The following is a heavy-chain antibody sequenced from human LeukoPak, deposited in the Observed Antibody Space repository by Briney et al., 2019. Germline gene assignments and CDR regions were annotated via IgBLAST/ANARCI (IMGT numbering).Heavy chain of an antibody. Sequence: ASVKVSCKASGYTFTSYDINWVRQATGQGLEWMGWMNPNSGNTGYAQKFQGRVTITRNTSISTAYMELSSLGSEDTAVYYCARGVTSYYYYYMTSGAKGPRSPSP. V-gene: IGHV1-8*03. CDR1: GYTFTSYD. CDR2: MNPNSGNT. J-gene: IGHJ6*03. D-gene: IGHD3-3*01. CDR3: ARGVTSYYYYYMTS.